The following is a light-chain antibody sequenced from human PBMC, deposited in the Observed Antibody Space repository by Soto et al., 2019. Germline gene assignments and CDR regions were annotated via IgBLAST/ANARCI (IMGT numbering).Light chain of an antibody. V-gene: IGKV1-39*01. J-gene: IGKJ2*01. CDR3: QQSYSSPMYT. CDR1: QSISTY. CDR2: ATS. Sequence: DIQMTQSPSSLSASVGDRVTIACRASQSISTYLHWYQQTPGKAPKLLIYATSNLQSGVPSRFSGSGSGREFTLTISSLQPEDFATYYCQQSYSSPMYTFGQGTNLEIK.